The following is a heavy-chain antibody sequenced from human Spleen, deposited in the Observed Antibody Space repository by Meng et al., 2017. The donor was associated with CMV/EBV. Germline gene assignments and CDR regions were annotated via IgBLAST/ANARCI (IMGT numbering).Heavy chain of an antibody. J-gene: IGHJ4*02. CDR3: ARGGATEFDY. D-gene: IGHD1-26*01. CDR1: GFPVDLNY. CDR2: ISSSGSTI. Sequence: GGSLRLSCTASGFPVDLNYMSWIRQAPGKGLEWVSYISSSGSTIYYADSVKGRFTISRDNAKNSLYLQMNSLRAEDTAVYYCARGGATEFDYWGQGTLVTVSS. V-gene: IGHV3-11*01.